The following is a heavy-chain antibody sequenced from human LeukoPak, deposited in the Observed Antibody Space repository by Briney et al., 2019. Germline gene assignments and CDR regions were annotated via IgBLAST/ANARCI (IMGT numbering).Heavy chain of an antibody. J-gene: IGHJ4*02. CDR3: ATGTLYGSGSYSIDY. V-gene: IGHV3-30*03. Sequence: GGSLRLSCAASGFTFSSFGMHWVRQAPGKGLEWVAVISYDGSNKYYADSVKGRFTISRDNSKNTLYLQMNSLRAEDTAVYYCATGTLYGSGSYSIDYWGQGTLVTVSS. CDR1: GFTFSSFG. CDR2: ISYDGSNK. D-gene: IGHD3-10*01.